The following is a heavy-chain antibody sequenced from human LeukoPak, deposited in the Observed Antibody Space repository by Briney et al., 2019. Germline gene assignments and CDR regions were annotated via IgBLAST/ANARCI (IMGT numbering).Heavy chain of an antibody. D-gene: IGHD3-22*01. CDR1: GYTFTSYD. V-gene: IGHV1-8*01. CDR3: ARGISAGYDY. CDR2: MSPSNGNT. J-gene: IGHJ4*02. Sequence: ASVKVSCKASGYTFTSYDINWVRQALGQGPEWMGWMSPSNGNTGYAQKFQGRVTMTRDTSISTAYMELSSLRSEDTAVYYCARGISAGYDYGGQGTLVTVS.